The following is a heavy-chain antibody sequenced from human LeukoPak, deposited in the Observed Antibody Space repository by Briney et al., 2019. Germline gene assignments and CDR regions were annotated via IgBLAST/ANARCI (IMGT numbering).Heavy chain of an antibody. CDR1: GYTFTGYY. Sequence: ASVKVSCKASGYTFTGYYMHWVRQAPGQGLEWMGWINPNSGGTNYAQKLQGRVTMTTDTSTSTAYMELRSLRSDDTAVYYCARVYYYGSGSHNWFDPWGQGTLVTVSS. CDR3: ARVYYYGSGSHNWFDP. J-gene: IGHJ5*02. V-gene: IGHV1-2*02. D-gene: IGHD3-10*01. CDR2: INPNSGGT.